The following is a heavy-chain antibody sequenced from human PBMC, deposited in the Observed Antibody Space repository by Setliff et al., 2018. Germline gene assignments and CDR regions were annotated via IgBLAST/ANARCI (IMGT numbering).Heavy chain of an antibody. J-gene: IGHJ5*02. V-gene: IGHV4-59*12. Sequence: PSETLSLTCTVSGGSISTYYWSWIRQPPGKGLEWIGSIWHSGATYYNPSLKSRVTLSVDTSKNQFSLKLTSVTAADTAVYFCARAGGSPGFTDSWGQGTLVTVSS. CDR2: IWHSGAT. CDR1: GGSISTYY. D-gene: IGHD1-26*01. CDR3: ARAGGSPGFTDS.